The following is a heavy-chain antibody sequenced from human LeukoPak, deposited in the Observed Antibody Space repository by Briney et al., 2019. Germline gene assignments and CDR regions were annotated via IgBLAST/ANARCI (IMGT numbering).Heavy chain of an antibody. CDR3: ARDRGGYTFGGVVDY. D-gene: IGHD3-16*01. Sequence: LGASVTVSCKASGYTFTGYYMHWVRQAPGQGLEWMGWINPNSGGTNYAQKFQGRVTITRDTSISTAYMELSRLRSDDTAVYYCARDRGGYTFGGVVDYWGQGTLVTVSS. V-gene: IGHV1-2*03. CDR2: INPNSGGT. J-gene: IGHJ4*02. CDR1: GYTFTGYY.